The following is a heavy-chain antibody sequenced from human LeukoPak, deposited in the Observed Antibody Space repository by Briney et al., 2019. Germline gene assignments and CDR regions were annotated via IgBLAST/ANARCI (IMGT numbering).Heavy chain of an antibody. CDR1: GGSISSYY. V-gene: IGHV4-59*01. Sequence: SETLSLTCTVTGGSISSYYWSWVRQPPAKGLEWIGYSYYSGSTNYNPSLKSRVTISVETSKNQCSLKLSSVTAADTAVYYCATGLVGEEVLGSYVDYWGQGTLVTVAS. D-gene: IGHD1-26*01. CDR3: ATGLVGEEVLGSYVDY. CDR2: SYYSGST. J-gene: IGHJ4*02.